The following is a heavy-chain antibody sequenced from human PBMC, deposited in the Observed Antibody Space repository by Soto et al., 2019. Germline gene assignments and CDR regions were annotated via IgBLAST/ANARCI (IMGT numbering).Heavy chain of an antibody. CDR1: GFTFSSYA. CDR2: ISYDGSNK. V-gene: IGHV3-30-3*01. CDR3: ARSRRWYYGMDV. Sequence: VQLVESGGGVVQPGRSLRLSCAASGFTFSSYAMHWVRQAPGKGLEWVAVISYDGSNKYYADSVKGRFTISRDNSKNTLYLQMNSLRAEDTAVYYCARSRRWYYGMDVWGQGTTVTVSS. J-gene: IGHJ6*02.